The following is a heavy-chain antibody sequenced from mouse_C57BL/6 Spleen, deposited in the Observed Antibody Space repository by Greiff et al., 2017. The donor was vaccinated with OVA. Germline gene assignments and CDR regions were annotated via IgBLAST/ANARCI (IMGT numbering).Heavy chain of an antibody. CDR3: ARGGYYGSRPAWFAY. J-gene: IGHJ3*01. V-gene: IGHV5-16*01. CDR2: INYDGSST. Sequence: EVKLVESEGGLVQPGSSMKLSCTASGFTFSDYYMAWVRQVPEKGLEWVANINYDGSSTYYLDSLKSRFIISRDNAKNILYLQMSSLKSEDTATYYCARGGYYGSRPAWFAYWGQGTLVTVSA. CDR1: GFTFSDYY. D-gene: IGHD1-1*01.